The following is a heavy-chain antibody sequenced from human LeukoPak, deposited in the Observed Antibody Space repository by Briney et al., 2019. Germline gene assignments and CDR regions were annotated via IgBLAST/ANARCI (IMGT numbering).Heavy chain of an antibody. CDR1: VGSLSSGSYY. Sequence: SETLSLTCTVSVGSLSSGSYYWSWIRQPAGKGLEWVGRIYTSGSTNYNPSLKSRVTISVDTSKNQFYLKLSSVTAADTAVYYCARENIVGATIDYWGQGTLVTVSS. V-gene: IGHV4-61*02. D-gene: IGHD1-26*01. CDR2: IYTSGST. CDR3: ARENIVGATIDY. J-gene: IGHJ4*02.